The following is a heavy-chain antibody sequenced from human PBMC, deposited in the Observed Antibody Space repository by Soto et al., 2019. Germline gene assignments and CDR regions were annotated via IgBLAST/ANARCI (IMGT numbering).Heavy chain of an antibody. V-gene: IGHV4-59*01. CDR3: ARDLWGYCGTDCYPLDV. CDR2: MYNTGST. Sequence: SETLSLTCTVSGGSISGYYWSWIRQPPGKGLEWIGYMYNTGSTVYNPSFKSRVTISVDTSKNQFSLKLNSVTAADTAIYYCARDLWGYCGTDCYPLDVWGQGTTVTVSS. CDR1: GGSISGYY. J-gene: IGHJ6*02. D-gene: IGHD2-21*02.